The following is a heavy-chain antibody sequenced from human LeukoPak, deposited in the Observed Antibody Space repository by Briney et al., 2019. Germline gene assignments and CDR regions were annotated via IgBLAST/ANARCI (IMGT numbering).Heavy chain of an antibody. CDR2: INHSGST. D-gene: IGHD3-10*01. Sequence: PSETLSLTCAVYGVSFSGYYWSWLRQPPGKGLEWIGEINHSGSTNYNPPLKSRVTIAVDTSKNQFSLKLSSVAAADTAVYYWARGLWFGELLYDWGQGTLVTVSS. CDR1: GVSFSGYY. J-gene: IGHJ4*02. V-gene: IGHV4-34*01. CDR3: ARGLWFGELLYD.